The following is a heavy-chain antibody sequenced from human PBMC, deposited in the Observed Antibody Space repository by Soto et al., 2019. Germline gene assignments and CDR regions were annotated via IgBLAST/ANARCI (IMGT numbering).Heavy chain of an antibody. J-gene: IGHJ3*02. CDR1: GYTFTSYY. D-gene: IGHD5-18*01. CDR3: ASPLTYSYGHDAFDI. Sequence: VASVKVSCKASGYTFTSYYMHWVRQAPGQGLEWMGIINPSGGSTSYAQKFQGRVTMTRDTSTSTVYMELSSLRSEDTAVYYCASPLTYSYGHDAFDIWGQGTMVTVSS. CDR2: INPSGGST. V-gene: IGHV1-46*01.